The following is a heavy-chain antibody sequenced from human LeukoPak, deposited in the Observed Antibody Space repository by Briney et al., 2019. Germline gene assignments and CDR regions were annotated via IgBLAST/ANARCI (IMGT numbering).Heavy chain of an antibody. D-gene: IGHD3-3*01. CDR2: INPNSGGT. CDR1: GYTFTGCY. V-gene: IGHV1-2*02. CDR3: ARTAPYDFWSGYYYYFAY. J-gene: IGHJ4*02. Sequence: ASVKVSCKASGYTFTGCYMHWVRQAPGQGLEWMGWINPNSGGTNYAQKFQARVTMTRETSISKAYMELSRLRSDDEVVYYCARTAPYDFWSGYYYYFAYWGQGTLVTVSS.